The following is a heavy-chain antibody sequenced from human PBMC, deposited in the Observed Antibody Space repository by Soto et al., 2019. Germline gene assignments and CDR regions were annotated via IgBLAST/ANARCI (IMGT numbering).Heavy chain of an antibody. Sequence: QITLKESGPTLVKPTQTLTLTCTFSGFSLSTDGVGVGWIRQTPGKALEWLALIYWDDDKRYSPSLKSSLTIAKDTSKNQVVLTMTNMETVDTATYYCAHTSLNYDYIDWFDPWGQGTLVTVSS. V-gene: IGHV2-5*02. CDR1: GFSLSTDGVG. CDR2: IYWDDDK. J-gene: IGHJ5*02. D-gene: IGHD4-4*01. CDR3: AHTSLNYDYIDWFDP.